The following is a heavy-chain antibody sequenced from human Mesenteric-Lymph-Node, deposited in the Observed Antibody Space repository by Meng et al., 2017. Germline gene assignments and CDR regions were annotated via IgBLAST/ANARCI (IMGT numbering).Heavy chain of an antibody. D-gene: IGHD3-22*01. CDR2: IKQDGSEK. J-gene: IGHJ4*02. CDR3: AKAEDGTYYYDSSGKGIDY. V-gene: IGHV3-7*01. Sequence: GESLKISCAASGFTFSSYSMNWVRQAPGKGLEWVANIKQDGSEKYYVDSVKGRFTISRDNSKNTLYLQMNSLRAEDTAVYYCAKAEDGTYYYDSSGKGIDYWGQGTLVTVSS. CDR1: GFTFSSYS.